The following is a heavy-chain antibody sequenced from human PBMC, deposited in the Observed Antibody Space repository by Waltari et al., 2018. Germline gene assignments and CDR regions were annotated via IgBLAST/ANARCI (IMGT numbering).Heavy chain of an antibody. V-gene: IGHV4-39*01. D-gene: IGHD3-3*01. CDR2: IYYTGHT. Sequence: QLQLQESGPGLVKPSETLSLTCTVSGGSLTSDDHYWAWIRQPPGKGLEWIASIYYTGHTYYNPSLKSRVTISVDTSRNHFSLDLTSVTAADRAVYYCARQSPITTIFGVVTPHFDLWGQGTRVTVSS. CDR3: ARQSPITTIFGVVTPHFDL. CDR1: GGSLTSDDHY. J-gene: IGHJ4*02.